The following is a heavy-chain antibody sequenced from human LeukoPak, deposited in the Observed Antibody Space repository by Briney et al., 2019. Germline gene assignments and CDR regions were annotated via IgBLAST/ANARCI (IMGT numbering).Heavy chain of an antibody. CDR2: IYTSGST. CDR1: GGSISSYY. D-gene: IGHD2-2*01. V-gene: IGHV4-4*07. CDR3: AREGYCSSTSCYVRY. Sequence: SETLSLTCTVSGGSISSYYWSWIRQPAGKGLEWIGRIYTSGSTNYNPPLTSRVTMSVDTSKNQFSLKLSSVTAADTAVYYCAREGYCSSTSCYVRYWGQGTLVTVSS. J-gene: IGHJ4*02.